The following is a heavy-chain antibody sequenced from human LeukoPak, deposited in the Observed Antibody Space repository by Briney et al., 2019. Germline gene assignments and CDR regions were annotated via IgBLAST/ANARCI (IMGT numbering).Heavy chain of an antibody. CDR2: IYSGGST. J-gene: IGHJ4*02. V-gene: IGHV3-53*01. D-gene: IGHD6-19*01. CDR1: GFTVSINY. CDR3: ARGLKYSSGWYYYDY. Sequence: GGSLRLSCAAAGFTVSINYMSWVRQAPGKVLEWVSVIYSGGSTYYADSVKGRFTISRDNSKNTLYLQMNSLRAEDTAVYYCARGLKYSSGWYYYDYWGRGTLVTVSS.